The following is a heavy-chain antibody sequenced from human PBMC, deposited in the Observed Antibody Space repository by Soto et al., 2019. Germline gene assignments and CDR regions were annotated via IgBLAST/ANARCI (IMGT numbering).Heavy chain of an antibody. J-gene: IGHJ4*02. CDR2: IYYSGST. CDR3: ARDPEQLVLYYFDY. CDR1: GGSISNSSCY. Sequence: SETMSLTCTVAGGSISNSSCYWGWIRQPPGKGLEWIGSIYYSGSTYYNPSLKSRVTISVDTSKNQFSLKLSSVTAADTAVYYCARDPEQLVLYYFDYWGQGTLVTVSS. V-gene: IGHV4-39*02. D-gene: IGHD6-6*01.